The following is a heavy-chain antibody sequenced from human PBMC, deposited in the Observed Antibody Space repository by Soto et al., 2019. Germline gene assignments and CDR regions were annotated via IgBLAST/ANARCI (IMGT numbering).Heavy chain of an antibody. D-gene: IGHD3-10*01. CDR1: GGSISTYY. CDR3: ARSTYSDSVSYYLCAFDI. CDR2: IHYSGST. V-gene: IGHV4-59*08. Sequence: VQLQESGPGLVKPSETLSLTCTVSGGSISTYYWSWIRQPPGKGLEWIGYIHYSGSTDYNPSLKRRVTISGDTSKNQFSLKLSSVTAADTAVYYCARSTYSDSVSYYLCAFDIWGQGTMVTVSS. J-gene: IGHJ3*02.